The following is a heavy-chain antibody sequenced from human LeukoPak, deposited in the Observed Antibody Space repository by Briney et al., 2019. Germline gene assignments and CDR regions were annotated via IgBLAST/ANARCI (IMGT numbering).Heavy chain of an antibody. V-gene: IGHV4-34*01. CDR1: GGSFSGYY. D-gene: IGHD5-18*01. Sequence: SETLSLTCAVYGGSFSGYYWSWIRQPPGKGLEWIGEINHSGSTNYNPSLKSRVTISVDTSENQFSLKLSSVTAADTAVYYCAAYSYGYLYYFDYWGQGTLVTVSS. J-gene: IGHJ4*02. CDR2: INHSGST. CDR3: AAYSYGYLYYFDY.